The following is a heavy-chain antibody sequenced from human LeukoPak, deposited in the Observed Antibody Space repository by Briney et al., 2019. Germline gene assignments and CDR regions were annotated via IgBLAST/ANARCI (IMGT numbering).Heavy chain of an antibody. CDR2: IYYSGST. Sequence: SETLSLTCTVSGGSISSSSYYWGWLRQPPGKGLEWIGSIYYSGSTYYNPSLKSRVTISVDTSKNQFSLKLSSVTAADTAVYYCARQGYCTNGVCYTVYYYYGMDVWGQGTTVTVSS. CDR3: ARQGYCTNGVCYTVYYYYGMDV. D-gene: IGHD2-8*01. V-gene: IGHV4-39*01. J-gene: IGHJ6*02. CDR1: GGSISSSSYY.